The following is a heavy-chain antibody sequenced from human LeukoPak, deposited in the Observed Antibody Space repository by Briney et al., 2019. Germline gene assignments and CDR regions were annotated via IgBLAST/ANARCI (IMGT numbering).Heavy chain of an antibody. J-gene: IGHJ4*02. CDR1: GFTFSSYW. CDR2: IKQDGSEK. V-gene: IGHV3-7*01. Sequence: PGGSLRLSCAASGFTFSSYWVSWVRQAPGKGLEWVANIKQDGSEKYYVDSVKGRFTISRDNAKNSLYLQMNSLRAEDTAVYYCAREDVSFDYWGQGTLVTVSS. D-gene: IGHD5-24*01. CDR3: AREDVSFDY.